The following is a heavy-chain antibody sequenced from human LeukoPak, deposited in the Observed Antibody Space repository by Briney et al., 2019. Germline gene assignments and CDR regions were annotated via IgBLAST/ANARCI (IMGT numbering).Heavy chain of an antibody. CDR1: GGSISSYY. Sequence: SETLSLTCTVSGGSISSYYWSWIRQPTGKGLEWIGYIYYSGSTNYNPSLKSRVTISVDTSKNQFSLKLSSVTAADTAVYYCARYSGSLGGFDPWGQGTLVTVSS. D-gene: IGHD1-26*01. CDR2: IYYSGST. V-gene: IGHV4-59*01. J-gene: IGHJ5*02. CDR3: ARYSGSLGGFDP.